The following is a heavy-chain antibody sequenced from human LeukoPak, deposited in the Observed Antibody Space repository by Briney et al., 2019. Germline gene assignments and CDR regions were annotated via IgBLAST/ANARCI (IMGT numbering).Heavy chain of an antibody. CDR3: ARHHSIEAVGNNWLDP. J-gene: IGHJ5*02. CDR2: IFYRGST. CDR1: GGSINTYY. V-gene: IGHV4-59*01. D-gene: IGHD6-13*01. Sequence: SESLSLTCTVSGGSINTYYWSWIRQPPGKGLEWSGYIFYRGSTHYNPSLKRRVTISVDTSKNQFSLRLTSVTAADTAVYYCARHHSIEAVGNNWLDPWGQGTLVTVSS.